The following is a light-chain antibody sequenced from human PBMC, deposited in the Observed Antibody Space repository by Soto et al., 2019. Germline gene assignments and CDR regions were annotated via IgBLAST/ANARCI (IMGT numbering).Light chain of an antibody. CDR3: QQFGSSPWT. J-gene: IGKJ1*01. Sequence: EIVLTQSPGTLSLSPGERATLSCRASQSVSSSYLAWYQQKPGQAPRLPIYGASSRATGIPDRFSGSGSGTDFTLTISRLEPEDFAVYYCQQFGSSPWTFDQGTKVDIK. CDR2: GAS. V-gene: IGKV3-20*01. CDR1: QSVSSSY.